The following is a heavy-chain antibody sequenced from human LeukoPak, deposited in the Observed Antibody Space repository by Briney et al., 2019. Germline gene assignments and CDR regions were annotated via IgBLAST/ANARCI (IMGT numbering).Heavy chain of an antibody. CDR2: IYYSGST. CDR3: ARQGVVGATGFDF. J-gene: IGHJ4*02. V-gene: IGHV4-39*01. Sequence: KPSETLSLTCSVSGGSISELSYYWGWIRKPPGXXXXXIGNIYYSGSTYNNPSLESRVVISVDSSRNQFSLKLTSVTATDTAVYYCARQGVVGATGFDFWGQGILVTVSS. D-gene: IGHD1-26*01. CDR1: GGSISELSYY.